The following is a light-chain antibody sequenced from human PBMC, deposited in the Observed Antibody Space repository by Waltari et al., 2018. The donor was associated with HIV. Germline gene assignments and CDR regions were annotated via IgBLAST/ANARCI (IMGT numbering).Light chain of an antibody. Sequence: DILLTQSPPTLSVSPGVRATLSCRASQTVGLNLAWYQQRPGQPPKLPVYGASIRASGVSSRFSGSGSGTEFTLTISSVRADDCAMYFCQQYDVWPLTFGGGT. CDR3: QQYDVWPLT. CDR2: GAS. CDR1: QTVGLN. J-gene: IGKJ4*01. V-gene: IGKV3-15*01.